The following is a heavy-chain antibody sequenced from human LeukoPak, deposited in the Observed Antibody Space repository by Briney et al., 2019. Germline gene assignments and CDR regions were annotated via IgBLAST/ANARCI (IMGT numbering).Heavy chain of an antibody. D-gene: IGHD1-14*01. J-gene: IGHJ4*02. Sequence: SETLSLTCIVSGGSITSYYWSWIRQPPGKGQEWIGHVSDGGRTNYSPSLRSRVSISVDTSKNQFSLKLNSVTAADTAVYFCARASTTFDDWGQGTLVTVSS. CDR1: GGSITSYY. CDR3: ARASTTFDD. V-gene: IGHV4-59*01. CDR2: VSDGGRT.